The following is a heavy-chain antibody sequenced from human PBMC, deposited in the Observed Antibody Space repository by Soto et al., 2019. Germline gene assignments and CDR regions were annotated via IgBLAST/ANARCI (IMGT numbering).Heavy chain of an antibody. Sequence: GGSLRLSCAASGFRFSDYYMDWVRQLPGMGLEWVGRTRNKANSYAAEYAPSVRGRFTISRHDSEDSMFLQLNSLKTEDTDVYYCARDTGGSYDFWGQGALVTVSS. V-gene: IGHV3-72*01. CDR1: GFRFSDYY. CDR2: TRNKANSYAA. CDR3: ARDTGGSYDF. J-gene: IGHJ4*02. D-gene: IGHD1-26*01.